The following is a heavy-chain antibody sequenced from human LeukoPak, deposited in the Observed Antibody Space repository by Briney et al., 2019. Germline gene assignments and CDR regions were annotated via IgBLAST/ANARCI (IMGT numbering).Heavy chain of an antibody. CDR1: GFTFSRSS. D-gene: IGHD3-10*01. CDR2: ISTSSSYI. Sequence: GGSLRLSCAASGFTFSRSSMNWVRQAPGKGLEWVSSISTSSSYIYYADSVKGRFTISRDNAKNSLYLQMNSLRAEDTAVYYCARDRSPGNFDYWGQGTLVTVSS. V-gene: IGHV3-21*01. CDR3: ARDRSPGNFDY. J-gene: IGHJ4*02.